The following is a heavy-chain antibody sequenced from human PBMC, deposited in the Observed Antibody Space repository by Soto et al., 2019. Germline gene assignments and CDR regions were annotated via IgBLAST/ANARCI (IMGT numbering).Heavy chain of an antibody. V-gene: IGHV1-46*01. CDR1: GYIFTGYY. D-gene: IGHD3-22*01. CDR2: DNPSGGST. Sequence: ASVKVSCKASGYIFTGYYMHWVRQAPGQGLEWMGIDNPSGGSTTYARKFLGRVTMTRDTSTSTVYMELSSLRSEDTAVYYCAYDSLDIWGQGTMVTVSS. CDR3: AYDSLDI. J-gene: IGHJ3*02.